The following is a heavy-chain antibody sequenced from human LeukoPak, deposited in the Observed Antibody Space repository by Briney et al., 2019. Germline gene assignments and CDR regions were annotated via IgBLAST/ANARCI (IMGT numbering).Heavy chain of an antibody. CDR3: ARDTPGPSAQYYFDY. J-gene: IGHJ4*02. CDR1: GGTFSSYA. Sequence: SVKVSCKASGGTFSSYAISRVRQAPGQGLEWMGGIIPIFGTANYAQKFQGRVTITTDESTSTAYMELSSLRSEDTAVYYCARDTPGPSAQYYFDYWGQGTLVTASS. CDR2: IIPIFGTA. D-gene: IGHD1-14*01. V-gene: IGHV1-69*05.